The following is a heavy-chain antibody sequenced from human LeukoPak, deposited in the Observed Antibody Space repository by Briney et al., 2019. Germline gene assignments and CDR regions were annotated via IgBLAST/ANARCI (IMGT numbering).Heavy chain of an antibody. CDR1: GFTFSNGW. D-gene: IGHD1-1*01. CDR3: TTDVTPPNWNDGLGY. V-gene: IGHV3-15*01. J-gene: IGHJ1*01. Sequence: GGALRLSCAAPGFTFSNGWMSWVRQAPGKGLEWVGRIKRKTDGGTTDYAAPVKGRFTISRDDSKNTLSLQMNSLKTEDTAVYYCTTDVTPPNWNDGLGYWGQGTLVTVSS. CDR2: IKRKTDGGTT.